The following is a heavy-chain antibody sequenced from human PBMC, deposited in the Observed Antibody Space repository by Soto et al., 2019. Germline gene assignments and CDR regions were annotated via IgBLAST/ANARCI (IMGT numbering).Heavy chain of an antibody. CDR2: ISTYNGDA. J-gene: IGHJ4*01. D-gene: IGHD6-19*01. CDR3: ARDGYGVIAVAEKRDDY. V-gene: IGHV1-18*01. CDR1: GYTFSTSG. Sequence: GASVKVSCKSSGYTFSTSGISWVRQAPGQGLEWMGWISTYNGDANYAQRFQGRVTMTTDTSTSTTFMELRSLRSDDTAVYYCARDGYGVIAVAEKRDDYWG.